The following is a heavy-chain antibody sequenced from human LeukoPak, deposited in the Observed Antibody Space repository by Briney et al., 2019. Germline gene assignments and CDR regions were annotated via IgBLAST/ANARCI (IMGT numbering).Heavy chain of an antibody. Sequence: SETLSLTCTVSGVSISSYYWSWIRQSPGKGLEWIGYIYYSGSTNYNPSLKSRVTISVDTSKNQFSLKLTSVTAADTAVYYCARGGYIYGGHNWFDPWGQGTLVTVSS. V-gene: IGHV4-59*01. D-gene: IGHD5-18*01. J-gene: IGHJ5*02. CDR1: GVSISSYY. CDR3: ARGGYIYGGHNWFDP. CDR2: IYYSGST.